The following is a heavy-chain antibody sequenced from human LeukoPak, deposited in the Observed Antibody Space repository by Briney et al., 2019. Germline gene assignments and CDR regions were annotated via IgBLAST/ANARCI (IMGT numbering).Heavy chain of an antibody. D-gene: IGHD1-1*01. Sequence: GASVKVSCKASGGTFSSYAISWVRQAPGQGLEWMGWMNPSSGNTGYAQKCQGRVTMTRNAPISTAYMELSSLRSEDTAVYYCARHHWRRHDEFDYWGQGTLVTVSS. J-gene: IGHJ4*02. CDR3: ARHHWRRHDEFDY. V-gene: IGHV1-8*02. CDR1: GGTFSSYA. CDR2: MNPSSGNT.